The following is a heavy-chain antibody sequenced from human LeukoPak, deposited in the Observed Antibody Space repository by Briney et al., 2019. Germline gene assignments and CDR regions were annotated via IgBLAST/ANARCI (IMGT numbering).Heavy chain of an antibody. CDR1: GFTFSSYG. Sequence: HPGRSLRLSCAASGFTFSSYGMHWVRQAPGKGLEWVAVISYDGSNKYYADSVKGRFTISRDNSKNSLYLQMNSLRAEDTALYYCARDRTIAVAGYADYWGQGTLVTVSS. J-gene: IGHJ4*02. D-gene: IGHD6-19*01. V-gene: IGHV3-30*03. CDR2: ISYDGSNK. CDR3: ARDRTIAVAGYADY.